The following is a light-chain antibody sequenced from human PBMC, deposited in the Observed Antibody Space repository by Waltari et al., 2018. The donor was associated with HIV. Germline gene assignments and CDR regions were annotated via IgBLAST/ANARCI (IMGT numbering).Light chain of an antibody. CDR1: SSDVGSYNL. CDR2: EGS. V-gene: IGLV2-23*01. CDR3: CSYAGSSTFYV. Sequence: DLTQPASVSGSPGQSITISCTGTSSDVGSYNLVSWYQQHPGKAPKLMIYEGSKRPSGVSNRFSGSKSGNTASLTISGLQAEDEADYYCCSYAGSSTFYVFGTGTKVTVL. J-gene: IGLJ1*01.